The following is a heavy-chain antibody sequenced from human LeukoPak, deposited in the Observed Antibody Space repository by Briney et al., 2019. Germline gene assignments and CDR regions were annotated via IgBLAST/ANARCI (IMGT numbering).Heavy chain of an antibody. CDR2: ISAYNGNT. CDR1: GYTFTSYG. Sequence: GASVKVSCKASGYTFTSYGISWVRQAPGQGLEWMGWISAYNGNTNYAQKLRGRVTMTTDTSTSTAYMELRSLRSDDTAVYYCARDCRITMIVVVPEIDYWGQGTLVTVSS. J-gene: IGHJ4*02. CDR3: ARDCRITMIVVVPEIDY. D-gene: IGHD3-22*01. V-gene: IGHV1-18*01.